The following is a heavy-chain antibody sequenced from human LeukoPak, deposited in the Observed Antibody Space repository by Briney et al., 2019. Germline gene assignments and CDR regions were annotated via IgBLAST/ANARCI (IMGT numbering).Heavy chain of an antibody. CDR3: ARDGCGGIVCSDC. CDR2: ISSSSSTI. V-gene: IGHV3-48*02. D-gene: IGHD3-16*01. Sequence: PGGSLRLPCAASGFMLSSYSMNWVRQAPGKGLEWVSYISSSSSTIYYADSVKGRFTISRDNAKKSLYLQMNSLRDEDTAVYYCARDGCGGIVCSDCWGPGTLVTVSA. CDR1: GFMLSSYS. J-gene: IGHJ4*02.